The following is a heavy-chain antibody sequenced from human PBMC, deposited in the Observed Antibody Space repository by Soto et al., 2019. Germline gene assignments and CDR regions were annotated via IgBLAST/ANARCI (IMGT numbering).Heavy chain of an antibody. Sequence: XGSLRLSCAASGFTLSRHTMNWVRQAPGKGLEWVSFIGSRTSDIYYADSVKGRFTISRDNAKNSLYLDLTRLRAEDTAVYFCVRDYYDTSGYPNTFDMWGQGTMVT. D-gene: IGHD3-22*01. V-gene: IGHV3-21*01. J-gene: IGHJ3*02. CDR2: IGSRTSDI. CDR1: GFTLSRHT. CDR3: VRDYYDTSGYPNTFDM.